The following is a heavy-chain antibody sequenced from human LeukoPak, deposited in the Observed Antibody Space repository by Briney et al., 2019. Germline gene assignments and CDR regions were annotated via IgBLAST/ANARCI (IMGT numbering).Heavy chain of an antibody. V-gene: IGHV3-23*01. D-gene: IGHD2-8*01. Sequence: PGGSLRLSCTASKFTFSTYAMSWVRQAPGKGLEWVSGITGSGGSTYYADSVKGRFSISRDNSKNTLYLQMNSLRAEDTALYYCAKDHAPRFDPWGQGTLVTVSS. CDR2: ITGSGGST. CDR1: KFTFSTYA. J-gene: IGHJ5*02. CDR3: AKDHAPRFDP.